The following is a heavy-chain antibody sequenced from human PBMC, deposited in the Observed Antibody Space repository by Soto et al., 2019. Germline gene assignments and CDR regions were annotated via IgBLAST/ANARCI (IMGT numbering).Heavy chain of an antibody. J-gene: IGHJ4*02. CDR2: ISAYNGNT. Sequence: ASVKVSCKASGYTFSNYCISWVRQAPGQGLEWLGWISAYNGNTNFAQKLQGRVTMTTDTSTSTAYMELRSLRSDDTAVYYCARDRALTTQGTLLDFWGQGTQVTVSS. D-gene: IGHD4-4*01. CDR3: ARDRALTTQGTLLDF. CDR1: GYTFSNYC. V-gene: IGHV1-18*01.